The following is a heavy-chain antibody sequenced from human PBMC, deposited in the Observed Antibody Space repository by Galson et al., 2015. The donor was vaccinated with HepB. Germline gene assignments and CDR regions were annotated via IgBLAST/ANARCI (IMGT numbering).Heavy chain of an antibody. CDR3: ARFGYHGSSYHFDY. V-gene: IGHV1-18*01. CDR2: ISAYNGNT. J-gene: IGHJ4*02. D-gene: IGHD3-10*01. CDR1: GYTFSNYG. Sequence: SVKVSCKASGYTFSNYGFTWVRQAPGQGLEWMGWISAYNGNTNSIRKLQGRVTMTTDTSTSTAYMELKSLRSDDTAMYYCARFGYHGSSYHFDYWGQGTLVTVSS.